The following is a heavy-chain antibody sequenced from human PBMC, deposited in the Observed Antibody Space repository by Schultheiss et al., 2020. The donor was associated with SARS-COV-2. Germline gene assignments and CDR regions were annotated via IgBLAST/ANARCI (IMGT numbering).Heavy chain of an antibody. J-gene: IGHJ5*02. V-gene: IGHV3-21*01. CDR3: VRDRSWWTPYNCFDL. CDR2: IRSSGRDI. Sequence: GSLRLSCAASGFAVSHYSMNWVRQAPGKGLEFVASIRSSGRDIYYADSMQGRFTVSRDNANNSLYLQMHSLRAEDTAVYYCVRDRSWWTPYNCFDLWGRGTLVTVSS. D-gene: IGHD2-15*01. CDR1: GFAVSHYS.